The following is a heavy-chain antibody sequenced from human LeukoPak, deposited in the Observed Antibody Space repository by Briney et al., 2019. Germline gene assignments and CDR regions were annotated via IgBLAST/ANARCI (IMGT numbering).Heavy chain of an antibody. CDR3: VRDRGTYRPIDY. CDR1: GFTFNNHW. Sequence: GGSLRLSCVVSGFTFNNHWMNWVRQAPGRGLEWVSSISYTGTYIYYADSVKGRFTISRDNAQNSLYLQMNSLRAEDTAIYYCVRDRGTYRPIDYWGQETLVAVSS. J-gene: IGHJ4*02. CDR2: ISYTGTYI. D-gene: IGHD1-26*01. V-gene: IGHV3-21*04.